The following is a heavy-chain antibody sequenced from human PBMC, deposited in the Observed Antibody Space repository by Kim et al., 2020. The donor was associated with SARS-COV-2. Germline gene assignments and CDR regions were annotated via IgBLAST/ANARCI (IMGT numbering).Heavy chain of an antibody. J-gene: IGHJ5*02. CDR2: IKHDGSGQ. D-gene: IGHD1-26*01. CDR1: GFTFSNYW. CDR3: ARGAGSSVFDP. Sequence: GGSLRLSCAASGFTFSNYWMTWVRQTPGKGLEWVASIKHDGSGQYYVDSLNGRCTISRDNAKNLLYLQMNSLRAEDTALYHCARGAGSSVFDPWGQGTLVTVSS. V-gene: IGHV3-7*01.